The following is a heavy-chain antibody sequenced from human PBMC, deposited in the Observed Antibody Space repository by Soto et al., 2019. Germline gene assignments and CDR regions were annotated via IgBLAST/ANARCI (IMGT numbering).Heavy chain of an antibody. CDR2: INHSGSN. J-gene: IGHJ4*02. V-gene: IGHV4-34*01. Sequence: SETLSLTCAVYGGSFSGYYWSWIRQPPGKGLEWIGEINHSGSNNYNPSLKSRVTISVDTSKNQFSLKLSSVTAADTAVYYCARGALGYDYYYWGQGTLVTVSS. CDR3: ARGALGYDYYY. D-gene: IGHD5-12*01. CDR1: GGSFSGYY.